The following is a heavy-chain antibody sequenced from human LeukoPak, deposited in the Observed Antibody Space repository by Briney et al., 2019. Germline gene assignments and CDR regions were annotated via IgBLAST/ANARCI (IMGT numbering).Heavy chain of an antibody. CDR3: AREGYSSGWGFDY. V-gene: IGHV4-39*07. J-gene: IGHJ4*02. CDR2: ISYSGST. D-gene: IGHD6-19*01. CDR1: DGSISSSDYY. Sequence: SETLSLTCTVSDGSISSSDYYWGWIRQPPGKGLEWIGSISYSGSTYYNPSLKSRVTISVDTSKNQFSLKLSSVTAADTAVYYCAREGYSSGWGFDYWGQGTLVTVSS.